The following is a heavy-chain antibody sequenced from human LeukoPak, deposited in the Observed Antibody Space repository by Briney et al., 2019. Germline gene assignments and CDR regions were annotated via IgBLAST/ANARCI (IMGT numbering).Heavy chain of an antibody. D-gene: IGHD2-2*01. J-gene: IGHJ4*02. CDR3: ARDSSADCSGTSCYGPHFDY. V-gene: IGHV3-48*01. CDR2: ISISSRTI. CDR1: GFTFSSYS. Sequence: GGSLRLSCAASGFTFSSYSMNWVRQAPGKGLEWVSYISISSRTIYYADSVKGRFTISRDSAKNSLYLQMNSLRAEDTAVYYCARDSSADCSGTSCYGPHFDYWGQGTLVTVSS.